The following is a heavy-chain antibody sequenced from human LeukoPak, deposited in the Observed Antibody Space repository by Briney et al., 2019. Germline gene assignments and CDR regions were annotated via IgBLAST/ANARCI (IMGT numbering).Heavy chain of an antibody. CDR3: SSHYGPGPV. CDR1: GSISSYY. D-gene: IGHD3-10*01. V-gene: IGHV4-59*08. CDR2: SYFTGNP. J-gene: IGHJ4*02. Sequence: SETLSLTCIVSGSISSYYWTWIRQPPGKGLEWIGHSYFTGNPNYNPSLKSRVTISVDPPKNQFSLKLTSVTAADTAVYYCSSHYGPGPVWGQGTLVTASS.